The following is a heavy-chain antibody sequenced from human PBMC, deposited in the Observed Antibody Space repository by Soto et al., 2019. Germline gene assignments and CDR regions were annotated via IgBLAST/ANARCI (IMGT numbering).Heavy chain of an antibody. CDR3: ANLNLDMATMSYNGMDV. Sequence: QVQLQESGPGLVKPSQTLSLTCTVSGVSIRSDFFYWTWIRKHPAKGLEWIGYIYRSGTTYYNRSLQSRVTISIATSKNQFSLNMSSLTAADTAVYYCANLNLDMATMSYNGMDVWGQGTTVTVSS. CDR1: GVSIRSDFFY. J-gene: IGHJ6*02. V-gene: IGHV4-31*03. CDR2: IYRSGTT. D-gene: IGHD5-12*01.